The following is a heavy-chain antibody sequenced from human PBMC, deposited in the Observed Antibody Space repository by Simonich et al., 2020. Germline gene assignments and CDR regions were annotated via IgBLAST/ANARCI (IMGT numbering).Heavy chain of an antibody. CDR2: ISSSSSTI. Sequence: EVQLVESGGGLVQPGGSLRLSCAASGFTFSSYSMNWVRPASGKGLEWVSYISSSSSTIYYADSVKGRFTISRDNAKNSLYLQMNSLRAEDTAVYYCARDSSYYAFDIWGQGTMVTVSS. CDR1: GFTFSSYS. J-gene: IGHJ3*02. CDR3: ARDSSYYAFDI. V-gene: IGHV3-48*01. D-gene: IGHD5-12*01.